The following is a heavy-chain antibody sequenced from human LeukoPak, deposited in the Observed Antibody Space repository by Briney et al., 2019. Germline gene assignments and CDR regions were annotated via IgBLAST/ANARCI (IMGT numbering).Heavy chain of an antibody. D-gene: IGHD6-13*01. V-gene: IGHV4-4*02. J-gene: IGHJ4*02. CDR2: IYHSGST. Sequence: GSLRLSCAASGFTFSSYTMNWVRQAPGKGLEWIGEIYHSGSTNYNPSLKSRVTISVDKSKNQFSLKLSSVTAADTAVYYCARYSETSELVSLSGEASAKGYWGQGTLVTVSS. CDR3: ARYSETSELVSLSGEASAKGY. CDR1: GFTFSSYTM.